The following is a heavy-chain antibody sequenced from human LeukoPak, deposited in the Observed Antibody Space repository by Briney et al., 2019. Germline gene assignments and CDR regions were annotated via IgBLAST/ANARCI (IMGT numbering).Heavy chain of an antibody. Sequence: ASVKVSCKASGYTFTGYYMHWVRQAPGQGLEWMGWINPNSGGANYAQKFQGRVTMTRDTSISTAYMELSRLRSDDTAVYYCARDNSVGDVAWWFDPWGQGTLVTVSS. CDR2: INPNSGGA. CDR3: ARDNSVGDVAWWFDP. CDR1: GYTFTGYY. J-gene: IGHJ5*02. D-gene: IGHD1-26*01. V-gene: IGHV1-2*02.